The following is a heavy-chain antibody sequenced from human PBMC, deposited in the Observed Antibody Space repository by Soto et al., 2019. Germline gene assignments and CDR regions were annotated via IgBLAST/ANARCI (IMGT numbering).Heavy chain of an antibody. D-gene: IGHD2-15*01. Sequence: GGPLRLSYAASVFTFSDYYMTWIRQAPGKGLEWVSYISSSGSGIYYPDSMKGRFTISRDNAKNSLYLQMSSLRAEDTAVYYCARAYSDAFDIWGQGTMVTVSS. V-gene: IGHV3-11*01. CDR3: ARAYSDAFDI. CDR2: ISSSGSGI. CDR1: VFTFSDYY. J-gene: IGHJ3*02.